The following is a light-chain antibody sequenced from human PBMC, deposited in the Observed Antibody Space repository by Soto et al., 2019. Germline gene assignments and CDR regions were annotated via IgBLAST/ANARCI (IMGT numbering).Light chain of an antibody. CDR3: QKYNSAPWT. CDR2: AAS. CDR1: QGISNY. J-gene: IGKJ1*01. V-gene: IGKV1-27*01. Sequence: DIQMTQSPSSLSASVGDRVTITCRASQGISNYLAWYQQKPGKVPKLLIYAASTLQSGVPSRFSGSGSWTDFTPTISSLQPEDVATDYCQKYNSAPWTFGQGTKVEIK.